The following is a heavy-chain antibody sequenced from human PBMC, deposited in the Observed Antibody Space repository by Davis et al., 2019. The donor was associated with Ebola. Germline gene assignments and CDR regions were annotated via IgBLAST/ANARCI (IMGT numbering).Heavy chain of an antibody. Sequence: AASVKVSCKASGYTFTSYAMHWVRQAPGQRLEWMGWINAGNGNTKYSQKFQGSVTITRDTSASTAYMELSSLRSEDTAVYYCARGKTGTTGWFDPWGQGTLVTVSS. V-gene: IGHV1-3*01. CDR2: INAGNGNT. CDR1: GYTFTSYA. CDR3: ARGKTGTTGWFDP. D-gene: IGHD1-7*01. J-gene: IGHJ5*02.